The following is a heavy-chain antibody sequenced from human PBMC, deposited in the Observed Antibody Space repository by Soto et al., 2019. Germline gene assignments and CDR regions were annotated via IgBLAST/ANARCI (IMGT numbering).Heavy chain of an antibody. J-gene: IGHJ4*02. Sequence: GESLKISCKGSGYSFTSYWISWVRQMPGKGLEWMGRIDPSDSYTNYSPSFQGHVTISADKSISTAYLQWSSLKASDTAMYYCAKLKEAVGENAPTFDYGAGGPLVPVSS. CDR1: GYSFTSYW. V-gene: IGHV5-10-1*01. CDR2: IDPSDSYT. D-gene: IGHD1-26*01. CDR3: AKLKEAVGENAPTFDY.